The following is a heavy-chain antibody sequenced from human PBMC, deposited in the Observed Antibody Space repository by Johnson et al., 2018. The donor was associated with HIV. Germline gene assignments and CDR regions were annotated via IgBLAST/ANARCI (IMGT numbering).Heavy chain of an antibody. CDR1: GFTFSSYG. Sequence: QVQLVESGGGVVQPGRSLRLSCAASGFTFSSYGMHWVRQAPGKGLEWLAVISYDGSNKYYVDSVKGRFTISRDNAKNSLYLQMNSLSAEDTAVYYCARGMSSGPWAGGDAFDIWGQGTMVTVSS. CDR2: ISYDGSNK. J-gene: IGHJ3*02. V-gene: IGHV3-30*03. D-gene: IGHD3-22*01. CDR3: ARGMSSGPWAGGDAFDI.